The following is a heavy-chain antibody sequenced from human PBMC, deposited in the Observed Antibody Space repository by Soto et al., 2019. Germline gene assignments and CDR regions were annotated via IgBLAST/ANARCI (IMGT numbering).Heavy chain of an antibody. CDR3: ARQSIAETFYYYGMDV. D-gene: IGHD6-6*01. CDR1: GYSFTSYW. V-gene: IGHV5-51*01. J-gene: IGHJ6*02. CDR2: IYPGDSDT. Sequence: GESLKISCKGSGYSFTSYWIGWVRQMPGKGLEWMGIIYPGDSDTRYSPSFQAQVTISADKSISTAYLQWSSLKASDTAMYYCARQSIAETFYYYGMDVWGQGTTVTVSS.